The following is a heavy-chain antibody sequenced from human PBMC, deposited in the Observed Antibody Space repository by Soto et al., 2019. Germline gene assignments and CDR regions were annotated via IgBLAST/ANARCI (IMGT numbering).Heavy chain of an antibody. CDR3: AKGKNSGTYRFYFDY. CDR2: ISASGGST. J-gene: IGHJ4*01. D-gene: IGHD1-26*01. CDR1: GITLSSYA. V-gene: IGHV3-23*01. Sequence: GGSLRLSCAASGITLSSYAMSWVRQAPGKGPEWVSGISASGGSTSYADSVKGRFTISRDNSKNTLYLQMNSLRADDTAVYHCAKGKNSGTYRFYFDYWGHGALVAV.